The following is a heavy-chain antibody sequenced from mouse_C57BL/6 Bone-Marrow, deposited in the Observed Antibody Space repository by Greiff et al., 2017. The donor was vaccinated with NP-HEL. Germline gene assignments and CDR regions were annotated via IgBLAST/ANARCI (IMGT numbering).Heavy chain of an antibody. J-gene: IGHJ2*01. D-gene: IGHD1-1*01. CDR2: INPSNGGT. Sequence: QVQLQQPGTELVKPGASVQLSCKASGYTFTSYWMHWVKQRPGQGLEWIGNINPSNGGTNYNEKFKSKATLTVDKSSSTAYMQLSSLTSEDSAVYYCARTRLLRYYFDYWGQGTTLTVSS. CDR3: ARTRLLRYYFDY. V-gene: IGHV1-53*01. CDR1: GYTFTSYW.